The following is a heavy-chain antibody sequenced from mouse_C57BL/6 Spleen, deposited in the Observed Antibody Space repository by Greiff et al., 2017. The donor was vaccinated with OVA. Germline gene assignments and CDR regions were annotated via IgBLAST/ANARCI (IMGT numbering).Heavy chain of an antibody. J-gene: IGHJ1*03. Sequence: VKLVESGAELARPGASVKMSCKASGYTFTSYTMHWVKQRPGQGLEWIGYINPSSGYTKYNQKFKDKATLTADKSSSTAYMQLSSLTSEDSAVYYCARSSHYYGSHWYFDVWGTGTTVTVSS. CDR2: INPSSGYT. CDR3: ARSSHYYGSHWYFDV. V-gene: IGHV1-4*01. D-gene: IGHD1-1*01. CDR1: GYTFTSYT.